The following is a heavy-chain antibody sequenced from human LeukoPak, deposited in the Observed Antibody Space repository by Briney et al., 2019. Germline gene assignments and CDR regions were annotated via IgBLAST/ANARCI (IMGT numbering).Heavy chain of an antibody. CDR2: IYGGDSET. CDR1: GYIFTNYW. Sequence: GESLKISCKGSGYIFTNYWIGWVRQMPGKGLEWMGIIYGGDSETRYSPSFQGQVTISLDKSITTAYLQWSSLKASDTAMYYCARRYYGSGSYYNWFDPWGQGTLVTVSS. V-gene: IGHV5-51*01. J-gene: IGHJ5*02. D-gene: IGHD3-10*01. CDR3: ARRYYGSGSYYNWFDP.